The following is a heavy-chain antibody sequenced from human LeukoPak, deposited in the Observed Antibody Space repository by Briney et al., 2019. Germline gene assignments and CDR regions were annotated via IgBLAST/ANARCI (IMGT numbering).Heavy chain of an antibody. D-gene: IGHD6-13*01. J-gene: IGHJ3*02. CDR1: GFTFSTHE. CDR2: ISSSGSNR. V-gene: IGHV3-48*03. Sequence: PGGSLRLSCAASGFTFSTHEIHWVRQAPGKGLEWVSYISSSGSNRFYADSVKGRFTISRDNAKNTLYLQMNSLRAEDTAVYYCARPSAGVDAFDIWGQGTMVTVSS. CDR3: ARPSAGVDAFDI.